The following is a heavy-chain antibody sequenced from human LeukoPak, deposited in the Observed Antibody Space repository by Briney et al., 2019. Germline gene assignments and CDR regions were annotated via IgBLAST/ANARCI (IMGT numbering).Heavy chain of an antibody. CDR3: ARPKNRENYWRAFDI. V-gene: IGHV3-23*01. J-gene: IGHJ3*02. Sequence: PGGSLRLSCAASGFTFSSYAMTWVRQAPGKGLEWVSSISVNGGTTYYADSVKGRFTISRDSSKNTLYLQMNSLRAEDTAVYYCARPKNRENYWRAFDIWGQGTMVTVSS. CDR2: ISVNGGTT. D-gene: IGHD1-7*01. CDR1: GFTFSSYA.